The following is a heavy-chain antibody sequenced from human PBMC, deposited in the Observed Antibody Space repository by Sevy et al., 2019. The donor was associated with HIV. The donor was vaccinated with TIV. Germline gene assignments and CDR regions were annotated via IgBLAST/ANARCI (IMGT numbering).Heavy chain of an antibody. CDR3: AGENAWGRGYS. Sequence: PSETLSLTCTVSGGSITSLYWNWIRQPPGKGLEWIANIYYNGHINYNPSLKSQVTLSLDTSKNQFCLRLSSVTAADTAMYYCAGENAWGRGYSWGQGTLVTVSS. CDR1: GGSITSLY. V-gene: IGHV4-59*08. J-gene: IGHJ4*02. CDR2: IYYNGHI. D-gene: IGHD1-26*01.